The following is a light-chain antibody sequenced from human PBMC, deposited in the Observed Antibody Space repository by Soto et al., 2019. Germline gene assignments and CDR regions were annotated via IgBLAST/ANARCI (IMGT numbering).Light chain of an antibody. CDR1: YSDIGDYNY. Sequence: QSPLTQPHSSSPAPRHSVTPSCAGTYSDIGDYNYVSWYQHHPDKVPKLIIYEVTKRPSGFPDRFSGSKSGYTASLTVSDLQPADEAVYYCSSYSGTNSKVIFGGGTKVTVL. J-gene: IGLJ2*01. CDR3: SSYSGTNSKVI. CDR2: EVT. V-gene: IGLV2-8*01.